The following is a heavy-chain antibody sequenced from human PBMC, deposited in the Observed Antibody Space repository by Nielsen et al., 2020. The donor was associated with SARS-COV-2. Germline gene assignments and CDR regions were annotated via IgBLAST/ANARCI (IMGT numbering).Heavy chain of an antibody. CDR3: ARVKLLWFGELLSFATPPFYGMDV. D-gene: IGHD3-10*01. Sequence: WVRQAPGQGLEWMGGIIPLYPTTNYAQNFQGRVTITRDTSASTAYMELSSLRSEDTAVYYCARVKLLWFGELLSFATPPFYGMDVWGQGTTVTVSS. J-gene: IGHJ6*02. V-gene: IGHV1-69*05. CDR2: IIPLYPTT.